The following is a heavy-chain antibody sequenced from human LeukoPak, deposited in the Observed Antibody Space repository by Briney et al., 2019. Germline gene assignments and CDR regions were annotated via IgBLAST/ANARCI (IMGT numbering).Heavy chain of an antibody. Sequence: SETLSLTCTVSGGSISSGDYYWSWIRQPPGKGLEWIGYIYYSGSPYYNPPLKSRVTISVDMSKNQCSLKLSSVTAADTAVYYCAREPAAMGFDYWGQGTLVTVSS. J-gene: IGHJ4*02. CDR2: IYYSGSP. V-gene: IGHV4-30-4*01. CDR1: GGSISSGDYY. CDR3: AREPAAMGFDY. D-gene: IGHD2-2*01.